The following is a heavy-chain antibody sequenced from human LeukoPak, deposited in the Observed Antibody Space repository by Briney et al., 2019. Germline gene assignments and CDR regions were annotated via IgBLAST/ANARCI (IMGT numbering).Heavy chain of an antibody. D-gene: IGHD2-2*01. CDR1: GGSISRYY. J-gene: IGHJ5*02. Sequence: SETLSLTCAVSGGSISRYYWSWIRQPAGRGLEWIGHIYTSGSTNYNPSLQSRVTMPIDMSENQFSLRLNSVTAADTAIYYCARVRYQGFDPWGQGTLVTVSS. CDR2: IYTSGST. CDR3: ARVRYQGFDP. V-gene: IGHV4-4*07.